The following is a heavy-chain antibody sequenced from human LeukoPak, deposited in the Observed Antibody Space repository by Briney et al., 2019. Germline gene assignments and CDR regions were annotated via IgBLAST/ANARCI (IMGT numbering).Heavy chain of an antibody. D-gene: IGHD6-13*01. V-gene: IGHV3-30*18. CDR3: AKKIPGI. CDR1: GLTFSSYG. CDR2: ISYDGSNK. Sequence: GGPLRLPCAASGLTFSSYGMLWVRQAPAKGLDWVAVISYDGSNKYYADSVKGRFTISRDNSKNTLYLQMNSLRAEDTAVYYCAKKIPGIWGQGTLVTVSS. J-gene: IGHJ4*02.